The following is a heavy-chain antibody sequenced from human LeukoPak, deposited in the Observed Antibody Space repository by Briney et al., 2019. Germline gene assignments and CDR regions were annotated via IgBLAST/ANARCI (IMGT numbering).Heavy chain of an antibody. V-gene: IGHV4-34*01. D-gene: IGHD4-23*01. CDR3: ARHRTGGTSPFDY. Sequence: SETLSLTCAVYGGSFSGYYWNWIRQPPGKGLEWIGEINHSGSTNYNPSLKSRVTISVDTSKNQFSLKLRYVTATDTAVYYCARHRTGGTSPFDYWGQGTLVTVSS. J-gene: IGHJ4*02. CDR2: INHSGST. CDR1: GGSFSGYY.